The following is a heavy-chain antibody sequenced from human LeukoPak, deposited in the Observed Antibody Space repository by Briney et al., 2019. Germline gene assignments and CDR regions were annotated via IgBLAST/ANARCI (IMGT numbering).Heavy chain of an antibody. CDR2: ISSSSSTI. CDR1: GFTFSSYS. J-gene: IGHJ5*02. V-gene: IGHV3-48*01. CDR3: ARDDGWRDIVVVPAAIGWFDP. D-gene: IGHD2-2*01. Sequence: PGGSLRLSCAASGFTFSSYSMNWVRQAPGKGLGWVSYISSSSSTIYYADSVKGRFTISRDNAKNSLYLQMNSLRAEDTAVYYCARDDGWRDIVVVPAAIGWFDPWGQGTLVTVSS.